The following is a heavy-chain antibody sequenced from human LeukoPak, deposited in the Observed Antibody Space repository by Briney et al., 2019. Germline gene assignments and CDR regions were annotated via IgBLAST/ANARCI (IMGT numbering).Heavy chain of an antibody. CDR2: IYYSGST. CDR3: ARTPSRGDFDY. D-gene: IGHD6-13*01. Sequence: KASETLSPTCAVSGYSISSSNWWGWIRQPPGKGLEWIGYIYYSGSTYYNPSLKSRVTMSVDTSKNQFSLNLSSVTAVDTAVYYCARTPSRGDFDYWGQGTLVTVSS. J-gene: IGHJ4*02. V-gene: IGHV4-28*01. CDR1: GYSISSSNW.